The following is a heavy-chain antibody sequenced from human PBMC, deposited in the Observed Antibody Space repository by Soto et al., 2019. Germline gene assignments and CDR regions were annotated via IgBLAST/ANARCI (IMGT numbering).Heavy chain of an antibody. D-gene: IGHD3-10*01. V-gene: IGHV3-21*01. J-gene: IGHJ4*02. CDR3: VKSGRWGDPNFFDS. CDR1: GFNFRSSA. CDR2: ISYSGNYI. Sequence: EVQLVESGGGLVKPGGSLRLSCAASGFNFRSSAMNWVRQAPGKGLEWVSAISYSGNYIFSSDSLKGRFIISRDNAENSLYLQMTSLRLEDTAVYYCVKSGRWGDPNFFDSWGQGTLVTASS.